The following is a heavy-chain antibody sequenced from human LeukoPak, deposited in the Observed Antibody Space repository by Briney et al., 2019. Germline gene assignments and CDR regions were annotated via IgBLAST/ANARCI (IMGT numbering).Heavy chain of an antibody. V-gene: IGHV5-51*01. CDR1: GYSFNSYW. J-gene: IGHJ4*02. CDR2: IYPGDSDT. CDR3: ARLPGIVATIERYFDY. Sequence: GESLKISRKGSGYSFNSYWIGWVRQMPGEGLEWMGIIYPGDSDTRYSPSFQGQVTISADKSISTAYLQWSSLKASDTAMYYCARLPGIVATIERYFDYWGQGTLVTVSS. D-gene: IGHD5-12*01.